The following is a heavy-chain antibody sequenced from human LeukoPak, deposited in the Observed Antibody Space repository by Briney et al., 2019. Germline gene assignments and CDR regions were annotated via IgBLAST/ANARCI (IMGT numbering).Heavy chain of an antibody. CDR2: MRRDGNEI. D-gene: IGHD6-6*01. J-gene: IGHJ6*02. V-gene: IGHV3-7*01. CDR1: GFTFSTYW. CDR3: ARYYSSSSGFDYYGMDV. Sequence: PGGSLRLSCSASGFTFSTYWMSWVRQAPGKGLEWVANMRRDGNEIYYLDSVRGRFTISRDNAKNSLYLQMNSLRAEDTAVYYCARYYSSSSGFDYYGMDVWGQGTTVTVSS.